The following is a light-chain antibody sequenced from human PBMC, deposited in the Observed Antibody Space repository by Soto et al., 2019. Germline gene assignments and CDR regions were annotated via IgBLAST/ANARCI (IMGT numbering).Light chain of an antibody. V-gene: IGKV3D-20*02. CDR3: QQSSNWPS. CDR2: GAS. J-gene: IGKJ4*01. Sequence: EIVLTQSPGTLSLSPGEGATLSCRASQSVSSNYLAWYQQKPGQAPRLLIHGASTRATGVPDRFSGSGSGTDFTLTISRLEPEDFAVYYCQQSSNWPSFGGGTKVDIK. CDR1: QSVSSNY.